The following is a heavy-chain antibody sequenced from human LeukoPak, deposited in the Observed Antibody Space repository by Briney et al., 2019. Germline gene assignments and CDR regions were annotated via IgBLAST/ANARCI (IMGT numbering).Heavy chain of an antibody. CDR2: INPTGGST. CDR3: ARGEYSYGYEDY. J-gene: IGHJ4*02. Sequence: GASVKVSCKASGYTFTSYYMHWVRQAPGQGLEWMGLINPTGGSTGYAQKFQGRVTMTRDMSTSTDYMELSSLRSEDTAVYYCARGEYSYGYEDYWGQGTLVTVSS. V-gene: IGHV1-46*01. CDR1: GYTFTSYY. D-gene: IGHD5-18*01.